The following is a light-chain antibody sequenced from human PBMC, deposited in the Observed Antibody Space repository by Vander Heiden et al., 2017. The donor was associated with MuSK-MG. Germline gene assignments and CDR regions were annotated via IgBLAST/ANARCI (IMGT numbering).Light chain of an antibody. J-gene: IGKJ4*01. V-gene: IGKV1-39*01. CDR2: AAI. Sequence: DIQMTQSPSSLSASVGDRITIPCRASQTISTYLNWYQQKPGKAPKLLIYAAISLQSGVPSRSSASASGTDFTLTISRLQPQHSTTYYCQQSYSSPLTFGGGTKVEIK. CDR1: QTISTY. CDR3: QQSYSSPLT.